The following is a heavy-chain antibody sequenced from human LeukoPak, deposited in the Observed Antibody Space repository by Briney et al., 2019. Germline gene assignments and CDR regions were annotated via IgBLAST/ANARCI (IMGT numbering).Heavy chain of an antibody. J-gene: IGHJ5*02. V-gene: IGHV4-30-4*01. Sequence: SETLSLTCTVSGGSISSGDYYRSWIRQPPGKGLEWIGYIYYSGSTYYNPSLKSRVTISVDTCKNQFSLKLSSVTAADTAVYYCARVQSSSWQGFDPWGQGTLVTVSS. CDR1: GGSISSGDYY. CDR3: ARVQSSSWQGFDP. CDR2: IYYSGST. D-gene: IGHD6-13*01.